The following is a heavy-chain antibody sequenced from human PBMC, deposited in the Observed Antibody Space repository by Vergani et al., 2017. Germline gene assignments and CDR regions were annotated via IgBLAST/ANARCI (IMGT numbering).Heavy chain of an antibody. D-gene: IGHD3-22*01. CDR3: ATGYYDSSGYTTFNY. CDR2: VDPEDGET. Sequence: VQLVQSGAEVKKPGASVKVSCKASGYTFTDYYMHWVQQAPGKGLEWMGLVDPEDGETIYAEKFQGRVTITADTSTDTAYMELSSLRSEDTAACYCATGYYDSSGYTTFNYWGQGTLVTVSS. J-gene: IGHJ4*02. CDR1: GYTFTDYY. V-gene: IGHV1-69-2*01.